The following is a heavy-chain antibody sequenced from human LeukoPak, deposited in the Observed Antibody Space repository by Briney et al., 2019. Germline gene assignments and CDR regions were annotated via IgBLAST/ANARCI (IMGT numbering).Heavy chain of an antibody. Sequence: PSETLSLTCTVSGGSISSYYWGWIRQPPGRGLEWIGSIYYSGSTYYNPSLKSRVTISVDTSKNQFSLKLSSVTAADTAVYYCARLGGGVISYWGQGTLVTVSS. CDR1: GGSISSYY. V-gene: IGHV4-39*07. D-gene: IGHD3-10*01. J-gene: IGHJ4*02. CDR3: ARLGGGVISY. CDR2: IYYSGST.